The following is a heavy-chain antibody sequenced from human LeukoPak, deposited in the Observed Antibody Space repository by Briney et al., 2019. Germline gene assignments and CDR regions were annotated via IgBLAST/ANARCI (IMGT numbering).Heavy chain of an antibody. V-gene: IGHV1-2*02. CDR3: ARVAVTGTPVYYMDV. D-gene: IGHD6-19*01. CDR2: INPNSGGT. J-gene: IGHJ6*03. CDR1: GYMFTGYY. Sequence: ASVKVSCKASGYMFTGYYMHWVRQAPGQGLEWMGWINPNSGGTNYAQKFQGRVTMTRDTSISTAYMDLNRLRSDDTAVYYCARVAVTGTPVYYMDVWGKGTTVTVSS.